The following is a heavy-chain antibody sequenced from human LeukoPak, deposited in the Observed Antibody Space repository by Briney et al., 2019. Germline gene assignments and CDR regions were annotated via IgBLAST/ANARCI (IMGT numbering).Heavy chain of an antibody. V-gene: IGHV1-69*05. D-gene: IGHD1-26*01. CDR3: ARDSRLGATGPSFYFDY. J-gene: IGHJ4*02. Sequence: ASVKVSCKASGGTFSSYAISWVRQAPGQGLEWMGRIIPIFGTANYAQKVQGRVTITTDESTSTAYMELSSLRSEDTAVYYCARDSRLGATGPSFYFDYWGQGTLVTVSS. CDR2: IIPIFGTA. CDR1: GGTFSSYA.